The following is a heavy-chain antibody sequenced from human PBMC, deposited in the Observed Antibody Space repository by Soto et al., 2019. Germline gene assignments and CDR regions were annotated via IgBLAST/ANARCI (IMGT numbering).Heavy chain of an antibody. D-gene: IGHD3-22*01. CDR1: GGTFSSYA. CDR3: ARARYYYDSSTEPNSGGYFDY. CDR2: IIPIFGTA. J-gene: IGHJ4*02. Sequence: SVKVSCKASGGTFSSYAISWVRQAPGQGLEWMGGIIPIFGTANYAQKFQGRVTITADKSTSTAYMELSSLRSEDTAVYYCARARYYYDSSTEPNSGGYFDYWGQGTLVTVSS. V-gene: IGHV1-69*06.